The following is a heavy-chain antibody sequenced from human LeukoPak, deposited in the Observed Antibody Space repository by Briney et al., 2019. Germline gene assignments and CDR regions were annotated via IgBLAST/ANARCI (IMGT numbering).Heavy chain of an antibody. V-gene: IGHV3-23*01. Sequence: GSLRLSCAASGFTFSTYAMSWVRQIPGQGLECVSAISGLDDGTYHAEPVKGRSTISRENSRTTLYLQMTTLRAEDTAVYFCAKSPVSSCRGSFCYPFDYWGQGNLVTVSS. CDR3: AKSPVSSCRGSFCYPFDY. D-gene: IGHD2-15*01. J-gene: IGHJ4*02. CDR2: ISGLDDGT. CDR1: GFTFSTYA.